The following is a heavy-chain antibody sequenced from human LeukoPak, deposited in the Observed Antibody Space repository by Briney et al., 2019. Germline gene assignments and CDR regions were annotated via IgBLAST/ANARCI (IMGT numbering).Heavy chain of an antibody. CDR3: ARRLETSEWFDP. D-gene: IGHD5/OR15-5a*01. Sequence: PSETLSLTCAVYGGSFSGYYWSWIRQPPGKGLEWIGEINHSGSTNYNPSLKSRVTISVDTSKNQFSLKLSSVTAADTAVYYCARRLETSEWFDPWGQGTLVTVSS. J-gene: IGHJ5*02. V-gene: IGHV4-34*01. CDR1: GGSFSGYY. CDR2: INHSGST.